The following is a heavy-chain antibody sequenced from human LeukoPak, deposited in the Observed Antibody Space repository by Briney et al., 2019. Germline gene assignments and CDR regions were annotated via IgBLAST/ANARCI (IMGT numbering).Heavy chain of an antibody. CDR3: ARGPDAFDI. CDR2: IWYDGSNK. CDR1: GFTFSSYG. V-gene: IGHV3-33*01. J-gene: IGHJ3*02. Sequence: GGSLRLSCAASGFTFSSYGMHWVRQAPGKGLEWVAVIWYDGSNKYYADSVEGRFTISRDNSKNTLYLQMNSLRAEDTAVYYCARGPDAFDIWGQGTMVTVSS.